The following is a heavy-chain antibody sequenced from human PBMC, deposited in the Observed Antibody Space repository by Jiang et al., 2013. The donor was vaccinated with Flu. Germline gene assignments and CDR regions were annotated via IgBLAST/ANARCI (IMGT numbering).Heavy chain of an antibody. CDR2: MNPDGSQM. J-gene: IGHJ5*01. V-gene: IGHV3-7*04. CDR3: ARSAFVGAYDS. Sequence: ANMNPDGSQMSYVASLKGRFTISRDTAKNSFYLQMNSLRVEDTALYYCARSAFVGAYDSWGQGTQVTVS. D-gene: IGHD3-10*01.